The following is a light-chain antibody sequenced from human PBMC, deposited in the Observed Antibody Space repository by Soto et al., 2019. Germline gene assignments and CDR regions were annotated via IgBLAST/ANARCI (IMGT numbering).Light chain of an antibody. CDR3: QQYNRYSET. CDR2: KAS. V-gene: IGKV1-5*03. Sequence: DIQMTQSPSTLSASVGDRVTITCRASQSISSWLAWYQQKPGKAPKLLIYKASSLESGVPSRFSGSGSGTEFTLTSSSLQPDDFATYYCQQYNRYSETCGQGPKVELK. J-gene: IGKJ1*01. CDR1: QSISSW.